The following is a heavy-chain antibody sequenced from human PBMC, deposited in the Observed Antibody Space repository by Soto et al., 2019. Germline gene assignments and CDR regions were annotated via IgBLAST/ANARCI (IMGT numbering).Heavy chain of an antibody. D-gene: IGHD3-16*01. CDR2: IRGSGGRS. V-gene: IGHV3-23*01. CDR1: GFTFSNYA. Sequence: EVQLLDSGGGLVQPGGSLRLSCAASGFTFSNYAMTWVRQGPGKGLEWVSGIRGSGGRSYYADSVKGRFTISRDNSKSTLYLQMNSLRAEDTAVYYCAKAYFVWSSEQPYYFDYLGQGALVTVSS. CDR3: AKAYFVWSSEQPYYFDY. J-gene: IGHJ4*02.